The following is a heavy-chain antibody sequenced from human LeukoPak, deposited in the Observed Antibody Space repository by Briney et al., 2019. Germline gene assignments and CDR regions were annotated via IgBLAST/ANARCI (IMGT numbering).Heavy chain of an antibody. V-gene: IGHV4-34*01. Sequence: SSETLSLTCAVYGGSFSGYYWSWIRQPPGKGLEWIGEINHSGSTNYNPSLKSRVTISVDTSKNQFSLKLSSVTAADTAVYYCARGGLDYFDSWGQGTLVTVSS. CDR1: GGSFSGYY. CDR2: INHSGST. D-gene: IGHD6-19*01. J-gene: IGHJ4*02. CDR3: ARGGLDYFDS.